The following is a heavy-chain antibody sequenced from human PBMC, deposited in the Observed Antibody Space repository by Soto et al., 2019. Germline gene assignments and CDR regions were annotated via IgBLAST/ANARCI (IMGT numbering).Heavy chain of an antibody. CDR3: ARLGRWETNS. CDR1: GGSISSGGYY. Sequence: QVQLQESGPGLVKPSQTLSLTCTVSGGSISSGGYYWSWIRQHPGKGLEWIGYIYYSGSTYYNPSLXRXVXIXXDTSKTQFSLKRSSVTAADTAVYYCARLGRWETNSWGQGTLVTVSS. J-gene: IGHJ4*02. D-gene: IGHD1-26*01. V-gene: IGHV4-31*03. CDR2: IYYSGST.